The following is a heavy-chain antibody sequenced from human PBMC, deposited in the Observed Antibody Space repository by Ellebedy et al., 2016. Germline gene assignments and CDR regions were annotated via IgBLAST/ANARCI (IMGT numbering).Heavy chain of an antibody. Sequence: LRLSXTVSGGSISNGGYYWSWIRQPPGKGLEWIGYLYYSGSAYYNPSLKSRIAISIDTSKKQFSLKLRSVTAADSAVYYCARGTGWSVVVPAPNWFDPWGQGTLVTVSS. D-gene: IGHD2-15*01. V-gene: IGHV4-31*03. J-gene: IGHJ5*02. CDR1: GGSISNGGYY. CDR2: LYYSGSA. CDR3: ARGTGWSVVVPAPNWFDP.